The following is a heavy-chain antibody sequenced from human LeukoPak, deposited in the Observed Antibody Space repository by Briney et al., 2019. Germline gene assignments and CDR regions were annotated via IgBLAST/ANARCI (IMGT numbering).Heavy chain of an antibody. J-gene: IGHJ4*02. D-gene: IGHD3-22*01. CDR2: ISGSGGST. CDR1: GFIFNRYA. Sequence: PGGSLRLSCAASGFIFNRYAMSWVRQAPGKGLEWVSAISGSGGSTYYADSVKGRFTISRDNSKNTLYLQMSSLRAEDTAVYYCARGAHYYYDSSGYSYGDDYWGQGTLVTVSS. CDR3: ARGAHYYYDSSGYSYGDDY. V-gene: IGHV3-23*01.